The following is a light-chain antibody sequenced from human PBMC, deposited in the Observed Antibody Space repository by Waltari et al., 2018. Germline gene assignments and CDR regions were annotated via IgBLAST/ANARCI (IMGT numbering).Light chain of an antibody. V-gene: IGLV1-51*02. CDR3: GTWDNSMRRV. CDR2: ENN. CDR1: SSDLGNNL. Sequence: QSVLTQPPSVSAAPGQKVTIPCSGSSSDLGNNLVSWYQQFPGAAPKLLIYENNKRPSGIPDRFSGSKSGTSATLGITGLQTGDEADYYCGTWDNSMRRVFGGGTKLTVL. J-gene: IGLJ3*02.